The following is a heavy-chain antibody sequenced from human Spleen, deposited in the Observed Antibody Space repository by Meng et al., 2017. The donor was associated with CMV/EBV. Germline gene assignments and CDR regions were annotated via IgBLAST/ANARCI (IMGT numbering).Heavy chain of an antibody. Sequence: LADSGPGRGKPPQPLSLPCTVPGGSISRGDYYWSWIRQPPGKGLEWIGYIYYSGSTYYNPSLKSRVTISVDTSKNQFSLKLSSVTAADTAVYYCARGDWDYYDSSGYYAMDYWGQGTLVTVSS. V-gene: IGHV4-30-4*08. CDR2: IYYSGST. CDR1: GGSISRGDYY. J-gene: IGHJ4*02. CDR3: ARGDWDYYDSSGYYAMDY. D-gene: IGHD3-22*01.